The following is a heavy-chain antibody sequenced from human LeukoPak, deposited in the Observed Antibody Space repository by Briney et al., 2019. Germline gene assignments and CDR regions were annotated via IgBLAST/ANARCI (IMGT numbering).Heavy chain of an antibody. CDR3: ARDHQAYYYYCMDV. J-gene: IGHJ6*02. V-gene: IGHV1-2*02. Sequence: ASVKVSCKASGYTFTGYYMHWVRQAPGQGLEWMGWINPNSGGTNYAQKFQGRVTMTRDTSISTAYMELSRLRSDDTAVYYCARDHQAYYYYCMDVWGQGTTVTVSS. CDR2: INPNSGGT. CDR1: GYTFTGYY.